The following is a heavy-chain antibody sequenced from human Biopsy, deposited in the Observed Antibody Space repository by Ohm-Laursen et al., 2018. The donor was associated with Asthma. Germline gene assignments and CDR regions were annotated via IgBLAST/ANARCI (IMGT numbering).Heavy chain of an antibody. CDR3: ARRGGVRRYFDY. CDR1: GGSISSGAYY. CDR2: IYYIGST. V-gene: IGHV4-30-4*01. D-gene: IGHD3-16*01. J-gene: IGHJ4*02. Sequence: SQTLSLTCIVSGGSISSGAYYWSWVRQPPGKGLEWIGYIYYIGSTYYNPSLKSRVAISLDTSKNQFSLKLSSVTAADPAVYFCARRGGVRRYFDYWGQGTLVTVSS.